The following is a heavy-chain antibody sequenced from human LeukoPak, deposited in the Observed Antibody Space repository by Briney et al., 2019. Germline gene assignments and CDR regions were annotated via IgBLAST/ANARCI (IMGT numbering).Heavy chain of an antibody. Sequence: SETLSLTCGVSGGSISSNNWWSWVRQPPGQGLEWIGEIYHSGSANYNPSLKSRVTISVDKSKNQLSLKLISVTAADTAVYYCARDVGTALVTGDYWGQGTLVTVSS. CDR3: ARDVGTALVTGDY. V-gene: IGHV4-4*02. CDR2: IYHSGSA. J-gene: IGHJ4*02. D-gene: IGHD5-18*01. CDR1: GGSISSNNW.